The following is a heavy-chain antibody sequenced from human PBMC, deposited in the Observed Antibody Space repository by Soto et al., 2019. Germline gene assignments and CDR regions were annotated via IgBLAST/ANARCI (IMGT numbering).Heavy chain of an antibody. J-gene: IGHJ4*02. CDR3: AKDAAGRVAARFEH. Sequence: EVQVLESGGGLVQPGGSLRLSCAASGFSFSNYAMSWVRQAPGKGLEWVPAITDSGDSTYYSDSVKGRFTISRDNSKNTLFLQMNSLRAEDTAVYYCAKDAAGRVAARFEHWGQGSLVTVSS. D-gene: IGHD6-13*01. CDR2: ITDSGDST. V-gene: IGHV3-23*01. CDR1: GFSFSNYA.